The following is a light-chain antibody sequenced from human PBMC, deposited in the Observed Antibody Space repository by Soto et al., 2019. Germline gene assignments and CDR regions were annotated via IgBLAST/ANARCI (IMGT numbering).Light chain of an antibody. CDR3: SSYTSSSTLV. J-gene: IGLJ2*01. CDR2: EVS. V-gene: IGLV2-14*01. Sequence: QSALTQPASVSGSPGQSITISCTGTSSDVGGYNYVSWYQQHPGKAPKLMIYEVSNRPSEVSNRFSGSKSGNTASLTISGLQAEDEADYYCSSYTSSSTLVIGGGTKLTVL. CDR1: SSDVGGYNY.